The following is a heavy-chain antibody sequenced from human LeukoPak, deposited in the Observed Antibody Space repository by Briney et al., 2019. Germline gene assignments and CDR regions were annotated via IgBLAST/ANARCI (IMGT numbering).Heavy chain of an antibody. CDR1: GLTFSSYG. CDR3: ARDRGPYVLLWFGELNWFDP. D-gene: IGHD3-10*01. Sequence: GGSLRLSCVVSGLTFSSYGMHWVRQAPGKGLEWVAVIWYDGSNKYYADSVKGRFTISRDNSKNTLYLQMNSLRAEDTAVYYCARDRGPYVLLWFGELNWFDPWGQGTLVTVSS. V-gene: IGHV3-33*08. CDR2: IWYDGSNK. J-gene: IGHJ5*02.